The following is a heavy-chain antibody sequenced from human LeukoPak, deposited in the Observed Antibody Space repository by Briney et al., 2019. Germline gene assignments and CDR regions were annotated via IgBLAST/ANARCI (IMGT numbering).Heavy chain of an antibody. V-gene: IGHV3-64*01. CDR2: MSSNGGTT. CDR1: GFTFSSYA. Sequence: GGSLRLSCAASGFTFSSYAMHWVRQAPGKGLEYVSAMSSNGGTTDYANSVKGRFTISRDNSKNTLYLQMGSLRAEDMAVYYCARVGDVGPFDYWGQGILVTVSS. D-gene: IGHD1-26*01. CDR3: ARVGDVGPFDY. J-gene: IGHJ4*02.